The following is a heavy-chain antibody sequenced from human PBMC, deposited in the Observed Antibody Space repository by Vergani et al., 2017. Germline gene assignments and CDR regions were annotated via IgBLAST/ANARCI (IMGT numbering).Heavy chain of an antibody. D-gene: IGHD3-3*01. CDR2: IYTSGST. Sequence: QVQLQESGPGLVKTSQTLSLTCTVSGGSISSGSYYWSWIRQPAGKGLEWIGRIYTSGSTNYNPSLKSRVTISVDTSKNQFSLKLSSVTAADTAVYYCARVGGYSDYWGQGTLVTVSS. J-gene: IGHJ4*02. V-gene: IGHV4-61*02. CDR3: ARVGGYSDY. CDR1: GGSISSGSYY.